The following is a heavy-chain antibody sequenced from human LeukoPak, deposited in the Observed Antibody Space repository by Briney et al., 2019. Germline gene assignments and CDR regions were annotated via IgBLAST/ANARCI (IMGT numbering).Heavy chain of an antibody. J-gene: IGHJ3*02. CDR3: ARSPRDSSGSYYSAFDM. CDR2: ISESGGST. V-gene: IGHV3-23*01. Sequence: GGSLRLSCAASGFTFSSYAMSWVRQAPGKGLEWVSTISESGGSTYYADSVKGRFTISRDNSKNTLYLQMNSLRAEDTAVYYCARSPRDSSGSYYSAFDMWGQGTIVTVSP. CDR1: GFTFSSYA. D-gene: IGHD3-22*01.